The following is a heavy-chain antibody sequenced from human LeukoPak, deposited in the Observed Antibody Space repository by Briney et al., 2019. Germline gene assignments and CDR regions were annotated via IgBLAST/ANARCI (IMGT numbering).Heavy chain of an antibody. V-gene: IGHV3-49*03. CDR3: TRAHIVVVTASWFDP. CDR2: IRSKAYGGTT. J-gene: IGHJ5*02. CDR1: GFTFSDYA. Sequence: GGSLRLSCTTSGFTFSDYAMSWFRQAPGKGLEWVGFIRSKAYGGTTEYAASVKGRFTISRDDSKSIAYLQMNSLKTEDTAVYYCTRAHIVVVTASWFDPWGQGTLVTVSS. D-gene: IGHD2-21*02.